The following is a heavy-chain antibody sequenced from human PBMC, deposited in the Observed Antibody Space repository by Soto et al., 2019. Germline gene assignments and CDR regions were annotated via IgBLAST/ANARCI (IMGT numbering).Heavy chain of an antibody. CDR3: ARDEGAEYYYYYGMDV. V-gene: IGHV3-48*02. Sequence: EVQLVESGGGLVQPGGSLRLSCAASGFTFSSYSMNWVRQAPGKGLEWVSYISSSSSTIYYADSVKGRFTISRDNAKNSLHLQMNRLRDEDTAVYYCARDEGAEYYYYYGMDVWGQGTTVTVSS. J-gene: IGHJ6*02. D-gene: IGHD3-16*01. CDR1: GFTFSSYS. CDR2: ISSSSSTI.